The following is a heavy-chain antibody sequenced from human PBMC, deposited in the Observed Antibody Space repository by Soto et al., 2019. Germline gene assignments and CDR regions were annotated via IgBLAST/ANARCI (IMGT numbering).Heavy chain of an antibody. J-gene: IGHJ4*02. V-gene: IGHV3-11*06. CDR1: GFPFSDYY. D-gene: IGHD2-21*01. Sequence: GGSLRLSCATSGFPFSDYYMSWIRQAPGKGLEWLSHISPKSTYRNYADSVKGRFTISRDNAKSSLFLQMNSLGVEDTAVYYCARGGGGGLFEHWGQGVLVTVSS. CDR2: ISPKSTYR. CDR3: ARGGGGGLFEH.